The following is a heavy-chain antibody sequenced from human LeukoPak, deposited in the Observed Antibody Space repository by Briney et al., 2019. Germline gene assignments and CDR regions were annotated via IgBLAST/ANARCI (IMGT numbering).Heavy chain of an antibody. J-gene: IGHJ4*02. CDR2: ISSSGSTI. D-gene: IGHD5-12*01. V-gene: IGHV3-48*03. Sequence: GGSLRLSCAASGFTFSSYAMNWVRQAPGKGLEWVSYISSSGSTIYYADSVKGRFTISRDNAKNSLYLQMNSLRAEDTAVYYCASFPMGYSGYDFDYWGQGTLVTVSS. CDR1: GFTFSSYA. CDR3: ASFPMGYSGYDFDY.